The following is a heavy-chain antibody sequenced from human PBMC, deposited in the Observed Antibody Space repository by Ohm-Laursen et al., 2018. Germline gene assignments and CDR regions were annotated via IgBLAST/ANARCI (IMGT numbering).Heavy chain of an antibody. Sequence: GSLRLSCAASGFTFDDYGMSWVRYAPGKGLEWVSGINWNGGSTGYADSVKGRFTISRDNAKNSIYLQMNSLSAEDTAVYYCAREGVGQVWFGPGNYKHYGLDVWGQGTTVTVSS. V-gene: IGHV3-20*04. CDR2: INWNGGST. J-gene: IGHJ6*02. CDR3: AREGVGQVWFGPGNYKHYGLDV. D-gene: IGHD3-10*01. CDR1: GFTFDDYG.